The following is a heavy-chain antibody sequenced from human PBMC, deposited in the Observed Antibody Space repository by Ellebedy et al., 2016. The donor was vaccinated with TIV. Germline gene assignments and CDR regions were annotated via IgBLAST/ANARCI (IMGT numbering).Heavy chain of an antibody. D-gene: IGHD1-26*01. CDR3: ARGEGELLGY. V-gene: IGHV4-39*07. CDR2: IYYSGST. CDR1: GGSISSSSYY. J-gene: IGHJ4*02. Sequence: MPSETLSLTCTVSGGSISSSSYYWGWIRQPPGKGLEWIGSIYYSGSTYCNPSLKSRVTISVDTSKNQFSLKLSSVTAADTAVYYCARGEGELLGYWGQGTLVTVSS.